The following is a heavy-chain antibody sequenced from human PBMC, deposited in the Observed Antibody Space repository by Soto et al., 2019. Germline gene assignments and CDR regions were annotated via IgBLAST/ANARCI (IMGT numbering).Heavy chain of an antibody. V-gene: IGHV3-11*01. Sequence: GGSLRLSCAASGFSFSDSYMSWVRQAPGEGLEWISKINPSGNIIRYADSVKGRFTISRDNARDSLYLQVNSLRAEDTAVYYCARESAFTFHIWGQGTMVTVSS. CDR2: INPSGNII. J-gene: IGHJ3*02. CDR3: ARESAFTFHI. CDR1: GFSFSDSY. D-gene: IGHD3-10*01.